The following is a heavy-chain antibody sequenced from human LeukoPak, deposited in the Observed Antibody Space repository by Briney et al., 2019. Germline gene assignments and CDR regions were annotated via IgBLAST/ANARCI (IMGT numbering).Heavy chain of an antibody. Sequence: GGSLRLSCAASGFTFSDYYMSWIRQAPGKGLEWVSYISSSGNTIYYADSVKGRFTISRDNAKNSLYLQMNSLRAEDTAVYYCAGTLEWELPHADIWGQGTMVTVSS. J-gene: IGHJ3*02. CDR3: AGTLEWELPHADI. CDR2: ISSSGNTI. D-gene: IGHD1-26*01. V-gene: IGHV3-11*01. CDR1: GFTFSDYY.